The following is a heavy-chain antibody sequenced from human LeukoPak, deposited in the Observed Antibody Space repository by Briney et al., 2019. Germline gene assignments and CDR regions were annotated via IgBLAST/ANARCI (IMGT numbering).Heavy chain of an antibody. Sequence: PGGSLRLSCAASGFTFSNIWMSWVRQAPGKGLEWVANIKHDGSETNYVDSVKGRFTISRDNAKNSPYLQMNSLRDGDTAVYYCARDVRWLRFVFDYWGQGTLVTVSS. V-gene: IGHV3-7*01. J-gene: IGHJ4*02. CDR1: GFTFSNIW. CDR2: IKHDGSET. CDR3: ARDVRWLRFVFDY. D-gene: IGHD5-12*01.